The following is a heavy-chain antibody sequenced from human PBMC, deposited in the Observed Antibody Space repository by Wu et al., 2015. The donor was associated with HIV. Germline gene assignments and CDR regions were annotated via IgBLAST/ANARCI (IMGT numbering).Heavy chain of an antibody. Sequence: QVQLVQSGAEVKKPGASVKVSCKASGYTFSDYYLHWIRQAPGQGLEWMGWINPKDGATDFARKFQGRVTMTRDTSFSTAYMNLISLTSDDTAVYYCAKGNYDFWAAHFADNWFDPWGQGTLVTVPS. CDR3: AKGNYDFWAAHFADNWFDP. D-gene: IGHD3-3*01. J-gene: IGHJ5*02. CDR2: INPKDGAT. V-gene: IGHV1-2*02. CDR1: GYTFSDYY.